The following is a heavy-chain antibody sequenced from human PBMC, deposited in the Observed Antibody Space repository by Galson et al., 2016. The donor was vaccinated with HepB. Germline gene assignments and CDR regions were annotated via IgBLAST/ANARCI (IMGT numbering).Heavy chain of an antibody. CDR2: IKQDGSAK. V-gene: IGHV3-7*05. CDR3: ALGQGFLADS. J-gene: IGHJ4*02. CDR1: GFAFSSYW. Sequence: SLRLSCAASGFAFSSYWMIWVRQAPGKGLEWVASIKQDGSAKYYVDSLKGRFTISRDNAKNSLYLQMSSLIPEDTAVYYCALGQGFLADSWGQGTLVTVSS.